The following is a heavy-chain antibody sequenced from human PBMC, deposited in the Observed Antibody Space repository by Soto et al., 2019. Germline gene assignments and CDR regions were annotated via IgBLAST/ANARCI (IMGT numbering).Heavy chain of an antibody. CDR2: ISYDGSNT. Sequence: QVQLVESGGGVVQPGRSLRLSCAASGFTFSGYGMHWVRQAPGKGLEWVAIISYDGSNTYYADSVKGRFTISRDNSKNTLYLQMNSLRAEDTSVYYCAKEGGLSGSYYISSSYYFDYWGQGTLVTVSS. CDR1: GFTFSGYG. D-gene: IGHD1-26*01. V-gene: IGHV3-30*18. J-gene: IGHJ4*02. CDR3: AKEGGLSGSYYISSSYYFDY.